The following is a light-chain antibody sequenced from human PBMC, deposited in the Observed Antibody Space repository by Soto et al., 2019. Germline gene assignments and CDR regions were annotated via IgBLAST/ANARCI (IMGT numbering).Light chain of an antibody. CDR2: GAS. V-gene: IGKV3-15*01. Sequence: EIVMTQSPATLSVSPGERATLSCRASQSVSSNLAWYQQKPGQAPRLLIYGASTRATGIPARFSGSGSGTDFTLKIIRVEAEDVGVYYCMQALQGPPTFGQGTKVEIK. J-gene: IGKJ1*01. CDR1: QSVSSN. CDR3: MQALQGPPT.